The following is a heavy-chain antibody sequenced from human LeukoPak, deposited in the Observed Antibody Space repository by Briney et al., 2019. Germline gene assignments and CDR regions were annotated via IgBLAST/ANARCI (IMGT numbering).Heavy chain of an antibody. CDR2: SGSGGDT. Sequence: GGSLRLSCAASGFTFSSYAMNWVRQAPGKGLEWVSISGSGGDTYYADSVKGQFTISRDNSKNTLYLQMNSLRAEDTAVYYCAKARGATYGTYYFDYWGQGTLVTVSS. CDR1: GFTFSSYA. CDR3: AKARGATYGTYYFDY. V-gene: IGHV3-23*01. D-gene: IGHD4/OR15-4a*01. J-gene: IGHJ4*02.